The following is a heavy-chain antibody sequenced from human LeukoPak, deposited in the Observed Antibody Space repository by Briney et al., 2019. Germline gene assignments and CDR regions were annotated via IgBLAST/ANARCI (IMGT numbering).Heavy chain of an antibody. Sequence: PGGSLRLSCAASGFTFTNAWMNWVRQAPGKGLEWVGRIKSKADGETIDYAAPVKGRFTFSRDDSKNMLYLQMISLKSEDTAVYYCSTLTSRGLSDSWGQGTLVTVSS. CDR1: GFTFTNAW. J-gene: IGHJ4*02. CDR3: STLTSRGLSDS. V-gene: IGHV3-15*07. CDR2: IKSKADGETI. D-gene: IGHD1-20*01.